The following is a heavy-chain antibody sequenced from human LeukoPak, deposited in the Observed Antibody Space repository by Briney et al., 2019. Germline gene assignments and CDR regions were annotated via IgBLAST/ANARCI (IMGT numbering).Heavy chain of an antibody. CDR2: ISISGSTI. Sequence: GGSLRLSCAASGFTFTDYFMNWIRQAPWKGLEWVSSISISGSTIYYADSVKGRFTISRDNAKNSLYLQMNSLRAEDTAVYYCAGSLDSSSLQYFQHWGQGTLVTVSS. D-gene: IGHD6-6*01. J-gene: IGHJ1*01. CDR3: AGSLDSSSLQYFQH. V-gene: IGHV3-11*01. CDR1: GFTFTDYF.